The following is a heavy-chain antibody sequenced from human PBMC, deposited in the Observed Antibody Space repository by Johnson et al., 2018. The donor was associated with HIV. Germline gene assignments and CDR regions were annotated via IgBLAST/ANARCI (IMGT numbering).Heavy chain of an antibody. V-gene: IGHV3-30*04. Sequence: QVQLVESGGGVVQPGRSLRLSCAASAFSFSNYPMHWVRQAPGKGLEWVAVISYDGSNKYYADSVKGRFTISRDNAKNSLYLQMNSLRAEDTAFYYCATESRYCSGGSCQDAFDIWGQGTMVTVSS. CDR2: ISYDGSNK. CDR1: AFSFSNYP. D-gene: IGHD2-15*01. CDR3: ATESRYCSGGSCQDAFDI. J-gene: IGHJ3*02.